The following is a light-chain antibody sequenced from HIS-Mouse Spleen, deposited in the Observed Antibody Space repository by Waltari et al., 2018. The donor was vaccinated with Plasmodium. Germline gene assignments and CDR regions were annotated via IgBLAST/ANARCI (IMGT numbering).Light chain of an antibody. CDR2: GAS. J-gene: IGKJ3*01. CDR1: QSVSSSY. CDR3: QQDYNLPFT. V-gene: IGKV3D-7*01. Sequence: EIVMTQSPVTLSFSPAERAPLSCRASQSVSSSYLSWYQQKPGQAPRLLIYGASTRATGIPARFSGSGSGTDFTLTISSLQPEDFAVYYCQQDYNLPFTFGPGTKVDIK.